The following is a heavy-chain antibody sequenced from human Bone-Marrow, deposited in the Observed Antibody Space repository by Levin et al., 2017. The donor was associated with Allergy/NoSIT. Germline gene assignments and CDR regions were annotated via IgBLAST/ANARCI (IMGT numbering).Heavy chain of an antibody. D-gene: IGHD1-1*01. Sequence: MPSETLSLTCTVSGGSISSSSYYWGWIRQPPGKGLEWIGSIYYSGSTYYNPSLKSRVTISVDTSKNQFSLKLSSVTAADTAVYYCARMTTPDTPREDAFDIWGQGTMVTVSS. J-gene: IGHJ3*02. CDR3: ARMTTPDTPREDAFDI. V-gene: IGHV4-39*01. CDR1: GGSISSSSYY. CDR2: IYYSGST.